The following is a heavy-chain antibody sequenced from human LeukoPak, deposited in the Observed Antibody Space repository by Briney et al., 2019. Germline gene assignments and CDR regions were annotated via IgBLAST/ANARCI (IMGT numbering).Heavy chain of an antibody. CDR2: INPNSGGT. Sequence: ASVKVSCKASGYTFTGYYMHWVRQAPGQGLEWMGWINPNSGGTNYAQKFQGRVTMTRDTSISTAYMELSRLRSEDTAVYYCARGVTTNLSPLGTHYYYYYMDVWGKGTTVTVSS. V-gene: IGHV1-2*02. CDR1: GYTFTGYY. CDR3: ARGVTTNLSPLGTHYYYYYMDV. J-gene: IGHJ6*03. D-gene: IGHD4-17*01.